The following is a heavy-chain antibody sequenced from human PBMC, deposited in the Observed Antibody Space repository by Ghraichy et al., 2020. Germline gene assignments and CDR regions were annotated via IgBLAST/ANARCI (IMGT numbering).Heavy chain of an antibody. CDR3: ARHFPGTRSAFDI. Sequence: SETLSLTCTVSGGSISSYYWSWIRQPPGKGLEWIGYIYYSGSTNYNPSLKSRVTISVDTSKNQFSLKLSSVTAADTAVYYCARHFPGTRSAFDIWGQGTMVTVSS. CDR2: IYYSGST. CDR1: GGSISSYY. V-gene: IGHV4-59*08. D-gene: IGHD3-10*01. J-gene: IGHJ3*02.